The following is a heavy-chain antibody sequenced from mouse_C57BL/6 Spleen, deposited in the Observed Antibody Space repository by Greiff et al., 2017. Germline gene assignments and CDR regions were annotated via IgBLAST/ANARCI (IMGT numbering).Heavy chain of an antibody. D-gene: IGHD2-14*01. CDR1: GYTFTSYW. J-gene: IGHJ4*01. CDR2: IYPSDSET. V-gene: IGHV1-61*01. Sequence: VQLQQPGAELVRPGSSVKLSCKASGYTFTSYWMDWVKQRPGQGLEWIGNIYPSDSETHYNQKFTDKATLTVDKSSSTAYMQLSSLTSEDSAVYYCARGGYGYYAMDYWGQGPSVTVSS. CDR3: ARGGYGYYAMDY.